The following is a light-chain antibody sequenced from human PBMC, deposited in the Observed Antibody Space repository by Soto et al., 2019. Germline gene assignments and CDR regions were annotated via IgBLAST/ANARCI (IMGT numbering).Light chain of an antibody. CDR1: QSINSE. J-gene: IGKJ2*01. V-gene: IGKV3-15*01. CDR3: QQGHNWPLA. CDR2: GAS. Sequence: EIVMTQSPATLSLSPGERDALSCRASQSINSELAWYQQKPGQPPRLLIYGASTRATGVPARFTGSESGSEFTLTISGLQSEDFAVYYCQQGHNWPLAVGQGTRLEI.